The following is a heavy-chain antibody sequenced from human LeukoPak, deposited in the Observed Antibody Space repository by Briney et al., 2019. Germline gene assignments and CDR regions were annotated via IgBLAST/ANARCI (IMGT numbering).Heavy chain of an antibody. Sequence: ASVKVSCTASGYTFTSYYMHWVRHAPGQGLEWMGIINPSGGSTSYAQKFQGRVTMTRDTSTSTVYMELSSLRSEDTAVYYCAREGSGITFKDWGQGTLVTVSS. CDR2: INPSGGST. CDR1: GYTFTSYY. J-gene: IGHJ4*02. CDR3: AREGSGITFKD. D-gene: IGHD3-16*01. V-gene: IGHV1-46*01.